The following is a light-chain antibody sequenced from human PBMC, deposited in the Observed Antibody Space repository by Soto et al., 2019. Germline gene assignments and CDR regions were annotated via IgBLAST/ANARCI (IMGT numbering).Light chain of an antibody. CDR1: SSHIGAGYD. V-gene: IGLV1-40*01. CDR2: GNS. J-gene: IGLJ1*01. Sequence: QSVLTQPPSVSGAPGQRVTISCTGSSSHIGAGYDVPWYQQLPGTSPKLLIYGNSNRPSGVPDRFSGSKSGTSASLAITGLQAEDEADYYCQSYDSSLSGYVFGTGTKLTVL. CDR3: QSYDSSLSGYV.